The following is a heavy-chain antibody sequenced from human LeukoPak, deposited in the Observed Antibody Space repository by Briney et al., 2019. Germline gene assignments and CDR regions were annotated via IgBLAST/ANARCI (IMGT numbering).Heavy chain of an antibody. J-gene: IGHJ4*02. CDR3: VREGRFLDY. V-gene: IGHV3-21*01. D-gene: IGHD3-3*01. CDR2: INGGSTYI. Sequence: PGESLRLSCAASGFTFSGYTMNWVRQAPGQGLEWVSSINGGSTYIYYADSLKGRFTVSGDNAKSSVSLQMNSLGAEDTSVYYCVREGRFLDYWGQGTLVTVSS. CDR1: GFTFSGYT.